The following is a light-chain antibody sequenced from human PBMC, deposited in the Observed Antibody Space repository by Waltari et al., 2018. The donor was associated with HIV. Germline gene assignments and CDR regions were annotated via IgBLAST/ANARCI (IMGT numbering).Light chain of an antibody. CDR3: SSYTSSSTLV. CDR2: EVG. V-gene: IGLV2-18*02. J-gene: IGLJ2*01. CDR1: SHDVGSYYL. Sequence: QSALTQPPSVSGSPGQSVTISGTGPSHDVGSYYLFPWYQQPPGTAPNLMIYEVGNRPSGVPHRFSGSKSGNTASLTISGLQAEDEADYYCSSYTSSSTLVFGGGTKLTVL.